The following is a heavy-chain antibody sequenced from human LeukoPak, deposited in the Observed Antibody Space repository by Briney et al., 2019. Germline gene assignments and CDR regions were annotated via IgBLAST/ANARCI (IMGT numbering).Heavy chain of an antibody. V-gene: IGHV4-61*02. CDR2: IYTSGST. D-gene: IGHD2-15*01. CDR3: ARDQEDLCSGGSCYSLDY. CDR1: GGSISSGSYY. J-gene: IGHJ4*02. Sequence: SETLSLTCTVSGGSISSGSYYWSWIRQPAGKGLEWIGGIYTSGSTNYNPSLKSRATISVDTSKNQFSLKLSSVTAADTAVYYCARDQEDLCSGGSCYSLDYWGQGTLVTVSS.